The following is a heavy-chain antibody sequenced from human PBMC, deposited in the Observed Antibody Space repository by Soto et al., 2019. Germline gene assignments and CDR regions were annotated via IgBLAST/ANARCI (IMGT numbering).Heavy chain of an antibody. J-gene: IGHJ4*02. Sequence: SETLSLTCSVSGGSISGSGYYCTWIRQHPGKGLEWIGYVYYSGSTYYNPSLKSRVTISVDTSRNQFSLNLRSVTAADTAVYYCARDRGGYYHFDHSGQGTLVTVAS. V-gene: IGHV4-31*03. CDR2: VYYSGST. CDR1: GGSISGSGYY. CDR3: ARDRGGYYHFDH. D-gene: IGHD3-22*01.